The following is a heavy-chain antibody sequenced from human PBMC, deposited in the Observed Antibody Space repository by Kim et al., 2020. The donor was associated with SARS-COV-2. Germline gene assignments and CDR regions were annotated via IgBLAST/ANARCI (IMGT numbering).Heavy chain of an antibody. V-gene: IGHV5-51*01. D-gene: IGHD5-12*01. CDR2: IYPGYSDT. Sequence: GESLKISCKGSGYSFTSYWIGWVRQMPGKGLEWMGIIYPGYSDTRYSPSFQGQVTISADKSISTTYLQWSSLKASHTARYYCASPSGYSCDEHVGGSAFDIWGPETTVTVSS. J-gene: IGHJ3*02. CDR3: ASPSGYSCDEHVGGSAFDI. CDR1: GYSFTSYW.